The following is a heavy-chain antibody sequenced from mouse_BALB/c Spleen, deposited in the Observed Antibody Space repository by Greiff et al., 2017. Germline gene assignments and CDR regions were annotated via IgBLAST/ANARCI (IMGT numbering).Heavy chain of an antibody. CDR1: GYAFTNYL. V-gene: IGHV1-54*03. J-gene: IGHJ1*01. CDR3: ARDCYGSSWYFDV. D-gene: IGHD1-1*01. Sequence: QVQLQQSGAELVRPGTSVKVSCKASGYAFTNYLIEWVKQRPGQGLEWIGVINPGSGGTNYNEKFKGKATLTADKSSSTAYMQLSSLTSDDSAVYFCARDCYGSSWYFDVWGAGTTVTVSS. CDR2: INPGSGGT.